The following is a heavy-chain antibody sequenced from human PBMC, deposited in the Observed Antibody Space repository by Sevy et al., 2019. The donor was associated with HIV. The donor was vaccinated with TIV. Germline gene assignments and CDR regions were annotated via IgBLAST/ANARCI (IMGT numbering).Heavy chain of an antibody. CDR2: IFYRGTT. J-gene: IGHJ5*02. D-gene: IGHD2-15*01. CDR3: ARLECSGEDNCYNH. V-gene: IGHV4-59*01. CDR1: GASIRSYS. Sequence: TLSLTCNVSGASIRSYSWTWIRQPPGKGLEWIGNIFYRGTTDYNPSLKSRVTISEDTSQNQVSLWVNSVTASDTAVYFCARLECSGEDNCYNHWGQGTPVTVSS.